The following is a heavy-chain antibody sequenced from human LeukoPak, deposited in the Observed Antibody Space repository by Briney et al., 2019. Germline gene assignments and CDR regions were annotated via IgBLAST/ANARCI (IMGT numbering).Heavy chain of an antibody. V-gene: IGHV4-34*01. CDR3: AKTRAGWFDP. J-gene: IGHJ5*02. CDR1: GGSFSGYY. CDR2: INHSGST. Sequence: SETLSLTCAVYGGSFSGYYWSWIRQPPGKGLEWIGEINHSGSTNYNPSLKRRVTISVDTSKNQFSLKLSSVTAADTAVYYCAKTRAGWFDPWGQGTLVTVSS. D-gene: IGHD6-19*01.